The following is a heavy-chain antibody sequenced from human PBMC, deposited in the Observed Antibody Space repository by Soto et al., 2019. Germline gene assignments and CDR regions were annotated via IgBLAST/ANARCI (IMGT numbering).Heavy chain of an antibody. V-gene: IGHV3-11*01. CDR1: GFTFSDYY. CDR2: ISSSGSSI. D-gene: IGHD4-4*01. Sequence: QVQLVESGGGLVKPVGSLRLSCAASGFTFSDYYMSWIRQAPGRGLEWVSYISSSGSSIYYADPVKGRFTISRDNAKNSLYLQMNSLRAEDTALYYCARYSSSDACDFWGQGTMVTVSS. CDR3: ARYSSSDACDF. J-gene: IGHJ3*01.